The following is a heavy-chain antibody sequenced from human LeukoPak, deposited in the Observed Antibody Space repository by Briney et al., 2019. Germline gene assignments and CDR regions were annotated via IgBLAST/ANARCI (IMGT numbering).Heavy chain of an antibody. D-gene: IGHD3-22*01. J-gene: IGHJ4*02. Sequence: SETLSLTCTVSGGSISSSSYYWGWIRQPPGKGLEWIGEINHSGSTNYNPSLKSRVTISIDTSKNQFSLKLSSVTAADTAVYYCARVPFNYYDSSGYADWGQGILVTVSS. V-gene: IGHV4-39*07. CDR3: ARVPFNYYDSSGYAD. CDR1: GGSISSSSYY. CDR2: INHSGST.